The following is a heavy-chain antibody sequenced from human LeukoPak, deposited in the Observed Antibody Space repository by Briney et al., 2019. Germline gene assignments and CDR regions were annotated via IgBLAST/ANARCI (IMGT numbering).Heavy chain of an antibody. D-gene: IGHD1-26*01. V-gene: IGHV1-18*01. J-gene: IGHJ5*02. CDR2: ISAYNGNT. Sequence: VASVKVSCKASGYTFTSYGISWVRQAPGQGLEWMGWISAYNGNTNYAQKLQGRVTMTTDTSTSTAYMELRSPRSDDTAVYYCARDVSPGIVWGFDPWGQGTLVTVSS. CDR3: ARDVSPGIVWGFDP. CDR1: GYTFTSYG.